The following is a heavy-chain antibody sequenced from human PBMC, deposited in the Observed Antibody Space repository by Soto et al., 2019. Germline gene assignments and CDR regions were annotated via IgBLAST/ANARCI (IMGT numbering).Heavy chain of an antibody. J-gene: IGHJ3*02. D-gene: IGHD4-4*01. CDR2: ISSSSGSI. Sequence: GGSLRLSCAASGFTFSTYGMVWVRQAPEEGLAWVSYISSSSGSIYYADSVKGRFTISRDNAENSLYLQMNSLRAEDTAVYYCPRKCTVNTISGLDIWGQGTLDTVSS. V-gene: IGHV3-48*01. CDR3: PRKCTVNTISGLDI. CDR1: GFTFSTYG.